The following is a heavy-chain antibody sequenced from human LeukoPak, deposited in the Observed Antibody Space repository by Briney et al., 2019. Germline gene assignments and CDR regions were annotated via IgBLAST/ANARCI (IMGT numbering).Heavy chain of an antibody. V-gene: IGHV4-30-4*01. J-gene: IGHJ2*01. D-gene: IGHD3-22*01. Sequence: SETLSLTCTVSGGSISSGDYYWSWIRQPPGKGLEWIGYIYYSGSTNYNPSLKSRDTISVDTSKNQFSLKLISVTAADTAVYYCARSYYHSGGPAEWYFDLWGRGTLITVSS. CDR1: GGSISSGDYY. CDR3: ARSYYHSGGPAEWYFDL. CDR2: IYYSGST.